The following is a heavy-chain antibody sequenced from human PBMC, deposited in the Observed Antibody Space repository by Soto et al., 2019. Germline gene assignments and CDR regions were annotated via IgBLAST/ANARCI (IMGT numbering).Heavy chain of an antibody. CDR1: GFTFSSYA. V-gene: IGHV3-23*01. CDR2: ISGSGGST. CDR3: VRYSCKDKNFDD. Sequence: GGSLRLSCAASGFTFSSYAMSWVRQAPGKGLEWVSAISGSGGSTYYADSVKGRFTISRDNSKNTLYLQMNSLRAEDTAIYYGVRYSCKDKNFDDWGQGTLVTVSS. J-gene: IGHJ4*02. D-gene: IGHD6-13*01.